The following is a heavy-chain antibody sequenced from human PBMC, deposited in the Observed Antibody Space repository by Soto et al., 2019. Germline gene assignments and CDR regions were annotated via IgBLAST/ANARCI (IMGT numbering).Heavy chain of an antibody. D-gene: IGHD6-19*01. Sequence: QVQLQESGPGLVKPSETLSLTCTVSGGSISGYYWSWIRQPPGKGLEWIGYIYYSGSTNYNPSLKSRVTISADTSKNQFSLKLTSVTAADTAVYYCATGGYSSGWNNYFDYWGQGTLVTVSS. V-gene: IGHV4-59*01. CDR2: IYYSGST. CDR1: GGSISGYY. J-gene: IGHJ4*02. CDR3: ATGGYSSGWNNYFDY.